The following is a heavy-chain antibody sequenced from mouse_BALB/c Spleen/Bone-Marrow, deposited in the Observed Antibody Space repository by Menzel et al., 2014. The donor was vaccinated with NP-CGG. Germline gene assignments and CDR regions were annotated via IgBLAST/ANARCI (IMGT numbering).Heavy chain of an antibody. CDR2: IDPANGNI. CDR3: VKSRTGNY. D-gene: IGHD4-1*01. V-gene: IGHV14-3*02. Sequence: DVKLQESGAELVKPGASVKLSCTASGFNIKDTYMHWVRQRPEQGLEWIGRIDPANGNIKYDPKFQGKAAITADTSSNTAHLQLSSLTSEDTAVYYCVKSRTGNYWGQGTTLTVSS. CDR1: GFNIKDTY. J-gene: IGHJ2*01.